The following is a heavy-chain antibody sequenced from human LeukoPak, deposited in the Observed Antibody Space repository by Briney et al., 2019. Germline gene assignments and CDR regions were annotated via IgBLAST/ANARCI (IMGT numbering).Heavy chain of an antibody. J-gene: IGHJ6*03. CDR3: ARDPYGGTYGDTYYYYMDV. CDR2: ISSSSSYI. Sequence: PGGSLRLSCAASGFTFSSYGMSWVRQAPGKGLEWVSSISSSSSYIYCADSVKGRFTISRDNARNSLYLQMNSLRAEDTAVYYCARDPYGGTYGDTYYYYMDVWGKGTTVTISS. V-gene: IGHV3-21*01. CDR1: GFTFSSYG. D-gene: IGHD1-26*01.